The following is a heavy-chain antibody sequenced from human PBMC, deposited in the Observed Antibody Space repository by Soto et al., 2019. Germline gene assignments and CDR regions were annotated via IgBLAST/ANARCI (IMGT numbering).Heavy chain of an antibody. Sequence: EVQLLESGGGLVQPGGSLRLSCAASGFTFSSYAMSWVRQAPGKGLEWVSAISGSGGSTYYADSVKGRFTISRDNSKNTLYLQRNSLRAEDTAVYYCAKDLGDYVWGSYRPFDYWGQGTLVTVSS. CDR2: ISGSGGST. D-gene: IGHD3-16*02. CDR3: AKDLGDYVWGSYRPFDY. CDR1: GFTFSSYA. V-gene: IGHV3-23*01. J-gene: IGHJ4*02.